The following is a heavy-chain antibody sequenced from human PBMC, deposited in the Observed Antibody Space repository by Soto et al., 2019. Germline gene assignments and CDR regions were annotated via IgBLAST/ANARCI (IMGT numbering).Heavy chain of an antibody. Sequence: SETLSLTCTVSGGSISSGNYYWSWIRQPPGKGLEWIGFISYSGSTYYNASLKSRVTISVDTSKNQFSLNLSFVTAADTAVYYCATMGTPATGLYYFDYWGQGTLVTGLL. CDR3: ATMGTPATGLYYFDY. D-gene: IGHD1-7*01. V-gene: IGHV4-30-4*01. CDR1: GGSISSGNYY. CDR2: ISYSGST. J-gene: IGHJ4*02.